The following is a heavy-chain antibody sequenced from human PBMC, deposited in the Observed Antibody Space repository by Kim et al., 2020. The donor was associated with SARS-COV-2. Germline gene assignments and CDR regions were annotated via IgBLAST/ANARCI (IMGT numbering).Heavy chain of an antibody. Sequence: SETLSLTCAVYGGSFSGYYWSWIRQPPGKGLEWIGEINHSGSTNYNPSLKSRVTISVDTSKNQFSLKLSSVTAADTAVYYCARGRITIFGVVIRALYYFDYWGQGTLVTVSS. CDR3: ARGRITIFGVVIRALYYFDY. D-gene: IGHD3-3*01. CDR1: GGSFSGYY. J-gene: IGHJ4*02. V-gene: IGHV4-34*01. CDR2: INHSGST.